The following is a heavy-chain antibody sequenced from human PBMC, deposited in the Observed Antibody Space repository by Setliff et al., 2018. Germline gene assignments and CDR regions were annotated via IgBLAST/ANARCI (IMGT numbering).Heavy chain of an antibody. J-gene: IGHJ4*02. CDR3: AKSEQQLGRGGPDY. CDR2: IRYEGSNK. V-gene: IGHV3-30*02. CDR1: GFIFNSYG. D-gene: IGHD6-6*01. Sequence: GGSLRLSCTASGFIFNSYGMYWVRQAPGKGPEWVASIRYEGSNKQYGDSVKGRFSISRDNSKNTLYLQMSSLRVEETAIYYCAKSEQQLGRGGPDYWGQGTLVTVSS.